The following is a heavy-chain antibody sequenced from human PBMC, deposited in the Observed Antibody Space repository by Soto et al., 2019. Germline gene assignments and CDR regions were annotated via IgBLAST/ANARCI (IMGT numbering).Heavy chain of an antibody. CDR1: GFTFHNYG. CDR2: ISWNSGNI. CDR3: ARGDYYDSSGPFSDAFDI. Sequence: GGSLRLSCEASGFTFHNYGMHWVRQAPGKGLEWVAGISWNSGNIDFGDSVKGRFTVSRDNAKNSLYLQMNSLGAEDTAVYYCARGDYYDSSGPFSDAFDIWGQGTMVTVSS. V-gene: IGHV3-9*01. J-gene: IGHJ3*02. D-gene: IGHD3-22*01.